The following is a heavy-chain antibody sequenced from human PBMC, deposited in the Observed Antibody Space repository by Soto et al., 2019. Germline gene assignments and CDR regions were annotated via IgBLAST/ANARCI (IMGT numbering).Heavy chain of an antibody. D-gene: IGHD2-2*02. J-gene: IGHJ5*02. CDR3: VRDLYTNHDGHWFDP. Sequence: PGGSLRLSCTASGFTFSNYWMTWVRQAPGKGPEWVANINQDGSGKEYVDSVKGRFTISRDNSKNSMYLQMNSLRAEDTAVFYCVRDLYTNHDGHWFDPWGQGTLVTVSS. CDR1: GFTFSNYW. V-gene: IGHV3-7*01. CDR2: INQDGSGK.